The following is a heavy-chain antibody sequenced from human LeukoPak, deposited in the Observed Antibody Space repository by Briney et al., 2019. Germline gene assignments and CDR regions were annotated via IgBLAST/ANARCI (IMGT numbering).Heavy chain of an antibody. J-gene: IGHJ3*02. CDR3: ASSMYYYDSSGYHDAFDI. D-gene: IGHD3-22*01. CDR2: IRYDGSNK. V-gene: IGHV3-33*01. Sequence: GGSLRLSCAASGFTFSSYGMHWVRQAPGKGLEWVAVIRYDGSNKYYADSVKGRFTISRDNSKNTLYLQMNSLRAEDTAVYYCASSMYYYDSSGYHDAFDIWGQGTMVTVSS. CDR1: GFTFSSYG.